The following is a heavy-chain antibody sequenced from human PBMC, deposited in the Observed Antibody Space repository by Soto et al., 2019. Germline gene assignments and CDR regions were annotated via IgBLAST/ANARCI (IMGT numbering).Heavy chain of an antibody. CDR3: ARRERYYGSPGWFDP. D-gene: IGHD3-10*01. V-gene: IGHV4-39*01. Sequence: PSETLSLTCTVSGGSISSFAYYWGWIRQPPGTGLEWIGTVYYNENTYYNPSLRSRVTISVDTAKNQFSLNLKSVTAADTAIYFCARRERYYGSPGWFDPWGQGTLVTVSS. CDR2: VYYNENT. J-gene: IGHJ5*02. CDR1: GGSISSFAYY.